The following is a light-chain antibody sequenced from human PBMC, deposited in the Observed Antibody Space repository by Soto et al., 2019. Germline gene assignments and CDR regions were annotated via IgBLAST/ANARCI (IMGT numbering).Light chain of an antibody. V-gene: IGLV2-14*01. CDR2: ELS. J-gene: IGLJ2*01. CDR1: TRDVGGYNY. CDR3: SSYTSSNLVI. Sequence: QSALTQPASVSGSPGQSITISCTGTTRDVGGYNYVSWYQQHPGKAPKLMIYELSNRPSGVSDRFSGSRSDNTASLTISGLQPDDEADYYCSSYTSSNLVIFGGGTKLTVL.